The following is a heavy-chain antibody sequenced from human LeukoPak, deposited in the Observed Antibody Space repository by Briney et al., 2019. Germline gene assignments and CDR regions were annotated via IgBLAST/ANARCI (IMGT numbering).Heavy chain of an antibody. J-gene: IGHJ4*02. Sequence: ASVKVSCKASGGTFSSYAISWVRQAPGQGLEWMGGTIPIFGTANYAQKFQGRVTITADESTSTAYMELSSLRSEGTAVYYCARARGGVLRFMEWFHDYWGQGTLVTVSS. D-gene: IGHD3-3*01. CDR3: ARARGGVLRFMEWFHDY. V-gene: IGHV1-69*13. CDR2: TIPIFGTA. CDR1: GGTFSSYA.